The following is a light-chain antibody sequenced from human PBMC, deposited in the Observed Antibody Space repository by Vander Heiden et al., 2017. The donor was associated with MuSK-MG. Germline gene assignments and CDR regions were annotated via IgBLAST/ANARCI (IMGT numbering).Light chain of an antibody. J-gene: IGKJ1*01. CDR1: QNINTY. CDR3: EHSYINT. CDR2: AAS. V-gene: IGKV1-39*01. Sequence: DIQMTQSPSSLSASVGDRVSITCRASQNINTYLNWYHQKAGKAPKLLIYAASSLKNGVQSRFSGSGSGTDFTLTISRRQPEDFATYYGEHSYINTFGQGTKVEI.